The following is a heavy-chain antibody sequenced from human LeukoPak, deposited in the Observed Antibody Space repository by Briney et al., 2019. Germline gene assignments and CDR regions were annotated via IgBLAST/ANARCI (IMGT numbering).Heavy chain of an antibody. CDR3: ARRGYYDSVEDY. CDR1: GGSISSSSYY. D-gene: IGHD3-22*01. V-gene: IGHV4-39*01. J-gene: IGHJ4*02. CDR2: IYYSGST. Sequence: SETLSLTCTVSGGSISSSSYYWGWIRQPPGKGLEWIGSIYYSGSTYYNPSLKSRVTISVDTSKNQFSLKLSSVTAADTAVYCCARRGYYDSVEDYWGQGTLVTVSS.